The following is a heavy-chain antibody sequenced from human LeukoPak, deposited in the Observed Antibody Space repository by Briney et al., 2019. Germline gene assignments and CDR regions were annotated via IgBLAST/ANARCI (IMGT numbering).Heavy chain of an antibody. J-gene: IGHJ4*02. CDR3: ARDAWEEWLLRFFDY. CDR1: GYTFTSYD. CDR2: MNPNSGNT. Sequence: ASVKVSCKASGYTFTSYDINWVRQATGQGLEWMGWMNPNSGNTGYAQKFQGRVTITRNTSISTAYMELSSLRSEDTAVYYCARDAWEEWLLRFFDYWGQGTLVTVSS. V-gene: IGHV1-8*03. D-gene: IGHD3-3*01.